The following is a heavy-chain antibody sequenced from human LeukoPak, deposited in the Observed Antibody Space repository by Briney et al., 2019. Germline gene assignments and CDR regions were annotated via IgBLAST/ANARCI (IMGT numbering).Heavy chain of an antibody. J-gene: IGHJ4*02. V-gene: IGHV4-59*01. CDR1: GGSISSYY. Sequence: KTSETLSLTCTVSGGSISSYYWSWIRQPPGKGLEWIGYIYYSGSTNYNPSLKSRVTISVDTSKNQFSLKLSSVTAAGTAVYYCASGYCSSTSCYTSDYWGQGTLVTVSS. CDR2: IYYSGST. CDR3: ASGYCSSTSCYTSDY. D-gene: IGHD2-2*02.